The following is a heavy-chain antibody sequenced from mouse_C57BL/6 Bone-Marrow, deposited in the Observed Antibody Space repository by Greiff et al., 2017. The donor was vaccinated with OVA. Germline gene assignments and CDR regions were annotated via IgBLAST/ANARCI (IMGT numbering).Heavy chain of an antibody. Sequence: QVQLKQPGAELVKPGASVKLSCKASGYTFTSYWMHWVKQRPGQGLEWIGMIHPKSGSTNYNEKFKSKATLTVDKSSSTAYMQLSSLTSEDSAVYYCARDYDYDGVDYWGQGTTLTVSS. J-gene: IGHJ2*01. D-gene: IGHD2-4*01. CDR2: IHPKSGST. CDR1: GYTFTSYW. V-gene: IGHV1-64*01. CDR3: ARDYDYDGVDY.